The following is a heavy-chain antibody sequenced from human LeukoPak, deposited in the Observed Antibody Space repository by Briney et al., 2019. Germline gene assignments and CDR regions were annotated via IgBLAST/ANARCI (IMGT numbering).Heavy chain of an antibody. J-gene: IGHJ6*02. CDR2: ISCSSSYI. D-gene: IGHD2-2*01. V-gene: IGHV3-21*01. CDR3: ARERRYCSSTSCYRDYYYYYGMDV. CDR1: GFTFSSYS. Sequence: GGSLRLSCAASGFTFSSYSMNWVRQAPGKGLEWVSSISCSSSYIYYADSVKGRFAISRDNAKNSLYLQMNSLRAEDTAVYYCARERRYCSSTSCYRDYYYYYGMDVWGQGTTVTVSS.